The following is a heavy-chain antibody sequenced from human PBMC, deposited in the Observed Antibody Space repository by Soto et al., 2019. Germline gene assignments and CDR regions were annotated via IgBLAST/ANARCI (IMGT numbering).Heavy chain of an antibody. CDR2: INAGNGNT. CDR3: AKSATVPAAIAY. V-gene: IGHV1-3*01. CDR1: GYTFTSYA. Sequence: QVQLVQSGAEVKKPGASVKVSCKASGYTFTSYAMHWVLQAPGQRLEWMGWINAGNGNTKYSQKFQGRVTITRDTSASTAYMELSSLRSEDTAVYYCAKSATVPAAIAYWGQGTLVTVSS. D-gene: IGHD2-2*02. J-gene: IGHJ4*02.